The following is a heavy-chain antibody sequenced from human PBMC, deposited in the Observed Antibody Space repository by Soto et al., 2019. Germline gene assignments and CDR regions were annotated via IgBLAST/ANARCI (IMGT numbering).Heavy chain of an antibody. V-gene: IGHV3-33*01. CDR3: ARDRGMVRGRPDNGLDV. CDR1: GFTFSSYG. J-gene: IGHJ6*02. Sequence: PGGSLRLSCAASGFTFSSYGMHWVRQAPGKGLEWVAVIWYDGSNKYYADSVKGRFTISRDNSKNTLYLQMNSLRAEDTAVYYWARDRGMVRGRPDNGLDVWGQGTTVTVSS. CDR2: IWYDGSNK. D-gene: IGHD3-10*01.